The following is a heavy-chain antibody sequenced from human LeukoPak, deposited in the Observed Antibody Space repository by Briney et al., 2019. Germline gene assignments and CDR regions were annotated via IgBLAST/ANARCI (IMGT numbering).Heavy chain of an antibody. CDR1: GYTFTSYA. Sequence: SVKVSCKASGYTFTSYAMHWVRQAPGQRLEWMGGIIPIFGTANYAQKFQGRVTITADESASTAYMELSSLRSEDTAVYYCARAVDSSGYDAFDIWGQGTMVTVSS. V-gene: IGHV1-69*13. D-gene: IGHD3-22*01. CDR3: ARAVDSSGYDAFDI. J-gene: IGHJ3*02. CDR2: IIPIFGTA.